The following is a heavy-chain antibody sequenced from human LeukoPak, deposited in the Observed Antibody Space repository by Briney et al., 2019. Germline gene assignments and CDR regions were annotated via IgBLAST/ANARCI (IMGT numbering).Heavy chain of an antibody. CDR3: VRGRGSYGWFDP. CDR1: VVSSSSYW. D-gene: IGHD3-10*01. J-gene: IGHJ5*02. V-gene: IGHV3-74*01. CDR2: ISGDGTDR. Sequence: GGSLRLSCVASVVSSSSYWVHWVRHVLGAGVVWVSRISGDGTDRNYADSVKCRFNIYRDDAKNTVDLQMNSLRGEDTAVYYCVRGRGSYGWFDPWGQGTLVTVSS.